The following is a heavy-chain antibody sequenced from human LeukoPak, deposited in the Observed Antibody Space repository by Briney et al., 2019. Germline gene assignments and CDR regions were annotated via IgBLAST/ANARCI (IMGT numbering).Heavy chain of an antibody. J-gene: IGHJ6*02. D-gene: IGHD2-2*01. CDR2: ISYDGSNK. Sequence: GRSLRLSCAASGFTFSSYGMHWVRQAPGKGLEWVAVISYDGSNKYYADSVKGRFTISRGNSKNTLYLQMNSLRAEDTAVYYCAKEGYCSSTSCYVYGMDVWGQGTTITVSS. V-gene: IGHV3-30*18. CDR3: AKEGYCSSTSCYVYGMDV. CDR1: GFTFSSYG.